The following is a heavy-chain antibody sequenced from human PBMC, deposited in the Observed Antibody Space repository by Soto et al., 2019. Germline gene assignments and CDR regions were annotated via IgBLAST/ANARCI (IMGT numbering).Heavy chain of an antibody. V-gene: IGHV1-46*01. Sequence: ASVKVSCKASGYTFTSYYMHWVRQAPGQGLEWMGVINPSGGSTSYAQKFQGRVTMTRDTSTSTVYMELSSLRSEDTAVYYCARESPQPGGSGSYYNMPHYYYGMDVWGQGTTVTVSS. J-gene: IGHJ6*02. D-gene: IGHD3-10*01. CDR3: ARESPQPGGSGSYYNMPHYYYGMDV. CDR1: GYTFTSYY. CDR2: INPSGGST.